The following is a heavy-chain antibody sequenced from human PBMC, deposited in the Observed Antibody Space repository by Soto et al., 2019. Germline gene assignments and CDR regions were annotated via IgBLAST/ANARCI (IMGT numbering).Heavy chain of an antibody. CDR1: GGTFSSYA. Sequence: ASVKVSCKASGGTFSSYAISWVRQAPGQGLEWMGWINPNSGGTNYAQKFQGRVTMTRDTSISTAYMELSRLRSDDTAVYYCAGALDPSLAAAGPKPLYCYYGMDVWGQGTTVTVSS. CDR3: AGALDPSLAAAGPKPLYCYYGMDV. D-gene: IGHD6-13*01. V-gene: IGHV1-2*02. J-gene: IGHJ6*02. CDR2: INPNSGGT.